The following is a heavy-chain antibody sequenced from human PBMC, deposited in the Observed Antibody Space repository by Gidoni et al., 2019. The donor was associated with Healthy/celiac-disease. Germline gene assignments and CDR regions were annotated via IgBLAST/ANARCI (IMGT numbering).Heavy chain of an antibody. CDR1: GCKFSTAW. J-gene: IGHJ3*02. CDR2: IKSKTDGGTT. D-gene: IGHD3-3*01. CDR3: TTNRGAYYDFWSGYYRGAFDI. V-gene: IGHV3-15*01. Sequence: EVRLVADGGGLVKPGGDIRLSCAASGCKFSTAWLSWGGQVPGKGLGWVGRIKSKTDGGTTVYAAPGKGRFTISRDDSNNTLYLQMNSLKTEDTAVYYCTTNRGAYYDFWSGYYRGAFDIWGQGTMVTVSS.